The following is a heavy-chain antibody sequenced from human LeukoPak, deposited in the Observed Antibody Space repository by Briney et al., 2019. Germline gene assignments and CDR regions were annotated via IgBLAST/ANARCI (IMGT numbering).Heavy chain of an antibody. D-gene: IGHD3-3*01. V-gene: IGHV1-46*03. CDR2: INPSGGRT. J-gene: IGHJ4*02. CDR1: GYTFTSYY. CDR3: ASCYYDFWSGYFY. Sequence: GASVKVSCKASGYTFTSYYMHWVRQAPGQGLEWMGIINPSGGRTSCAQKFQGRVTMTTDTSTSTDYMELSSLRSEDTAVYSCASCYYDFWSGYFYWGQGTLVTVSS.